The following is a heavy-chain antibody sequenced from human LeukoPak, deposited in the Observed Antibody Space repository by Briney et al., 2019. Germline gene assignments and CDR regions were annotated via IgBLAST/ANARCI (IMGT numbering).Heavy chain of an antibody. CDR1: GFTFSTYS. CDR3: ARSSGSYSNHDY. V-gene: IGHV3-48*02. CDR2: ISCSSSTI. D-gene: IGHD3-10*01. Sequence: GGSVRLSCAASGFTFSTYSMNWVRQAPGKGLEWVSYISCSSSTIFYADSVKGRFTVSRDNAKNSLYLQMNTLRDEDTAVYYCARSSGSYSNHDYWGQGTLVTVSS. J-gene: IGHJ4*02.